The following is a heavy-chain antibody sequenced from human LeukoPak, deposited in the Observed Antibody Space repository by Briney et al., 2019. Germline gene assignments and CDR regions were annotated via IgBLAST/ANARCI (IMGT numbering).Heavy chain of an antibody. CDR3: TKGTIWLPFDY. J-gene: IGHJ4*02. D-gene: IGHD5-18*01. CDR2: ISGSGGST. V-gene: IGHV3-23*01. CDR1: GFTFSNYA. Sequence: GGSLGLSCAASGFTFSNYAMSWARQAPGKGLEWVSAISGSGGSTYYADSVKGRFTISRDNPKNTLYLQMNSLRAEDTAVYYCTKGTIWLPFDYWGQGTLVTVSS.